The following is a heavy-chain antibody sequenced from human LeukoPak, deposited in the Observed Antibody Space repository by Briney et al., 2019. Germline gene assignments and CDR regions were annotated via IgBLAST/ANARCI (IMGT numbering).Heavy chain of an antibody. Sequence: ASVKVSCKASGYTFTSYGISWVRQAPGQGLEWVGWISAYNGNTNYAQKLQGRVTMTTDTSTSTAYMELRSLRSDDTAVYYCARDHIQYNYGFTHRAAFDIWGQGTMVTVSS. CDR1: GYTFTSYG. D-gene: IGHD5-18*01. CDR2: ISAYNGNT. V-gene: IGHV1-18*01. J-gene: IGHJ3*02. CDR3: ARDHIQYNYGFTHRAAFDI.